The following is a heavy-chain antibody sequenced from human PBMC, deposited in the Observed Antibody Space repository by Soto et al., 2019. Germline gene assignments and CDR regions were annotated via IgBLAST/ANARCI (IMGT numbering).Heavy chain of an antibody. CDR3: AKGGSWSSSSCYSPYLDY. J-gene: IGHJ4*02. CDR1: GFTFKSYA. V-gene: IGHV3-23*01. D-gene: IGHD2-2*01. CDR2: ISGSGGST. Sequence: EVQLLESGGGLVQPGGSLRLSCAASGFTFKSYAMNWVRQAPGKGLEWVSTISGSGGSTYNADSVKGRFTLSRDNSKNTLSLQINSLRDEDTAVDYCAKGGSWSSSSCYSPYLDYWGQGTPVTVSS.